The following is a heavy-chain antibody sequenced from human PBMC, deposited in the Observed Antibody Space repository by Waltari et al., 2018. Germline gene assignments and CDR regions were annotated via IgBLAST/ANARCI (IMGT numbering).Heavy chain of an antibody. CDR1: GYTFTSYG. CDR2: ISAYNGNT. V-gene: IGHV1-18*01. CDR3: ARDTLSSSGGFGFDY. Sequence: QVQLVQSGAEVKKPEASVKVSCKASGYTFTSYGIRLVPQVPGPGLEWMGWISAYNGNTNYAQKLQGRVTMTTDTSTSTAYMELRSLRSDDTAVYYCARDTLSSSGGFGFDYWGQGTLVTVSS. J-gene: IGHJ4*02. D-gene: IGHD6-6*01.